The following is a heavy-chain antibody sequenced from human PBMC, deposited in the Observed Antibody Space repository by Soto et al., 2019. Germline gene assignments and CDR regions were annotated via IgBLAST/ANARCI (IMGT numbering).Heavy chain of an antibody. CDR3: ARRWTVAGKRGSWFDP. CDR1: GGTFSSYA. Sequence: QVQLVQSGAEVKKPGSSVKVSCKASGGTFSSYAISWVRQAPGQGLEWMGGIIPIFGTANYAQKFHGRVTITADESTSTAYMELSSLRSEDTAVYYCARRWTVAGKRGSWFDPWGQGTLVTVSS. J-gene: IGHJ5*02. CDR2: IIPIFGTA. D-gene: IGHD6-19*01. V-gene: IGHV1-69*01.